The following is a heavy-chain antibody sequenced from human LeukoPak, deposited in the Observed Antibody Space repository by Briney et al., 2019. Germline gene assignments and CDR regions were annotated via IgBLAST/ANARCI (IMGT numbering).Heavy chain of an antibody. CDR3: ARERRGNYFAFES. CDR1: GFSDSDYY. CDR2: ITSSAGST. J-gene: IGHJ4*02. Sequence: PGGSLRLSCAASGFSDSDYYMSWIRQSRGKGLEWISYITSSAGSTKYADSVKGRFTISKDKAKNSVALQMNSLKSEDTAVYYCARERRGNYFAFESWGQGTLVTVSS. D-gene: IGHD3-16*01. V-gene: IGHV3-11*05.